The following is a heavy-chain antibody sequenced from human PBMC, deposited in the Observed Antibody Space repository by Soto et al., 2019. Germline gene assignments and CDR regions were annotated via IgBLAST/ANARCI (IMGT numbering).Heavy chain of an antibody. CDR1: GFTFSSDW. V-gene: IGHV3-74*01. D-gene: IGHD3-10*01. CDR3: ARWFTYGNFDYFDY. J-gene: IGHJ4*02. Sequence: PGGSLRLSCAASGFTFSSDWMHWFRQAPGKGLVWVSRIDSGGRTTTYADSVKGRFTISRDNAKNTLYLQMNGLRAEDTALYYCARWFTYGNFDYFDYWGQGT. CDR2: IDSGGRTT.